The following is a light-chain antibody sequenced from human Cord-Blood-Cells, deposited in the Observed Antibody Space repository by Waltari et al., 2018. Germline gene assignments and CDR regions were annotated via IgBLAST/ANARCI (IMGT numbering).Light chain of an antibody. CDR1: SLRSYY. Sequence: SSELTQDPAVSVALGQTVRITCQGDSLRSYYASWYQQKPGQAPVLVISGKNNRPSGIPDRFSGSSSGNTASLTITGAQAEDEADYYCNSRDSSGNHNWVFGGGTKLTVL. CDR2: GKN. CDR3: NSRDSSGNHNWV. J-gene: IGLJ3*02. V-gene: IGLV3-19*01.